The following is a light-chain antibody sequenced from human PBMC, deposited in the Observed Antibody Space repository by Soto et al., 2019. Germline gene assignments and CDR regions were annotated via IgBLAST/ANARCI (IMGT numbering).Light chain of an antibody. CDR2: EVX. CDR1: SSDVGGYNY. CDR3: SSYAGSNNRV. J-gene: IGLJ2*01. Sequence: QSALTQPPSASGSPGQSVTISCTGTSSDVGGYNYVSWYQQHPGKAPKLMIXEVXXXXXGVPDRFSGSKSGNTXSLTVSGXXXXXXXXYYCSSYAGSNNRVFGGGTKLTVL. V-gene: IGLV2-8*01.